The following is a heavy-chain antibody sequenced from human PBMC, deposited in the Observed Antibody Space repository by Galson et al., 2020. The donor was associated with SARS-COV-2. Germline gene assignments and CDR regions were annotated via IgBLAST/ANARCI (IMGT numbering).Heavy chain of an antibody. D-gene: IGHD1-7*01. J-gene: IGHJ3*02. CDR1: GYSFTNYW. Sequence: KIGESLKISCKGSGYSFTNYWIGWVRQMPGKGLEWMGIIYPSDSDTRYRPSFQGQVTISADKSIRTAYLRWNSLKASDTAMYYCARQMSANYPRGEGGADVFDIWGQGRMFAVSS. CDR2: IYPSDSDT. V-gene: IGHV5-51*01. CDR3: ARQMSANYPRGEGGADVFDI.